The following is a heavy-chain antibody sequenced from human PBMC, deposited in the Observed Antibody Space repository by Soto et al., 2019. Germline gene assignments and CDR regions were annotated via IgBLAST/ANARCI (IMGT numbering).Heavy chain of an antibody. D-gene: IGHD5-12*01. Sequence: GGSLRLSCAASGFTFNIYAMSWVRQATGKGLEWVSYISSSGSTIYYADSVKGRFTISRDNAKNSLYLQMNSLRAEDTAVYYCARDQGREMATITLNQPFDYWGQGTLVTVSS. CDR1: GFTFNIYA. CDR2: ISSSGSTI. V-gene: IGHV3-11*01. CDR3: ARDQGREMATITLNQPFDY. J-gene: IGHJ4*02.